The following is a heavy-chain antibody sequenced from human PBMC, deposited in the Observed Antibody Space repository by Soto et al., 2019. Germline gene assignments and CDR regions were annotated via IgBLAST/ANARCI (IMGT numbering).Heavy chain of an antibody. J-gene: IGHJ5*02. Sequence: QLQLQESGPGLVKPSETLSLTCTVSGGSIRSTSHHWGWIRQSPGKGLEWIGSILSSGSTFYNPSLKSRVSISLATSRNHFSLNLNSVTAADTALYYCTGRPLSWFDPWGQGTLVTVSS. CDR3: TGRPLSWFDP. V-gene: IGHV4-39*02. CDR2: ILSSGST. CDR1: GGSIRSTSHH.